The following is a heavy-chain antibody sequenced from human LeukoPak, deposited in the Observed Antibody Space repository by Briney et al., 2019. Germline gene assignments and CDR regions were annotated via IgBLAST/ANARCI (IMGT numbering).Heavy chain of an antibody. D-gene: IGHD2-15*01. V-gene: IGHV4-38-2*01. CDR3: ARPSGGYPVYYFDY. CDR2: IYHSGGT. CDR1: GYSISSGHY. Sequence: SETLSLTCAVSGYSISSGHYWGWIRPPPGRGLEWIGSIYHSGGTYYNASLKSRVTISVDTSKNQFSLKLSSMTAADTAVYYCARPSGGYPVYYFDYWGQGTLVTVSS. J-gene: IGHJ4*02.